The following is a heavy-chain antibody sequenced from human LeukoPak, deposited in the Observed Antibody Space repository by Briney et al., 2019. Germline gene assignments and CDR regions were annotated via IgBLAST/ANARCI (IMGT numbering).Heavy chain of an antibody. J-gene: IGHJ6*04. Sequence: PGGSLRLSCAASGFTFSRYSMNWVRQAPGKGLEWVSSISSSSSYIYYADSVKGRFTISRDNAKNSLYLQMNSLRAEDTAVYYCASDRLLWFGALSRYYYGMDVWGKGTTVTVSS. CDR2: ISSSSSYI. D-gene: IGHD3-10*01. CDR1: GFTFSRYS. CDR3: ASDRLLWFGALSRYYYGMDV. V-gene: IGHV3-21*01.